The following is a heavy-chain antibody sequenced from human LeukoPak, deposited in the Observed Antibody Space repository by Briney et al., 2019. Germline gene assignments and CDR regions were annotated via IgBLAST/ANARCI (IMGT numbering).Heavy chain of an antibody. J-gene: IGHJ4*02. CDR1: GFSFSSYA. V-gene: IGHV3-23*01. Sequence: GGALRLSCAASGFSFSSYAMTWVRQGPGKGVEWVSGISGGGVNTYYADSVKGRFTISRDNSKKTLFLQMDSLRADDTAVYYCAKGGTYHDILTPYYVWGQGTLVTVSS. CDR2: ISGGGVNT. D-gene: IGHD3-9*01. CDR3: AKGGTYHDILTPYYV.